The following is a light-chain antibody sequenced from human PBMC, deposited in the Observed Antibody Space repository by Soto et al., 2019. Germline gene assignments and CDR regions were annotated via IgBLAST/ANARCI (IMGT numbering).Light chain of an antibody. J-gene: IGKJ1*01. V-gene: IGKV1-5*03. CDR3: QHYNSYSEA. Sequence: DIQMTQSPSSLSASVGDRVTITCRASQGVSNYLAWYQQKPGKAPKLLIYKASTLKSGVPSRFSGSGSGTEFTLTISSLQPDDFATYYCQHYNSYSEAFGQGTKVDIK. CDR2: KAS. CDR1: QGVSNY.